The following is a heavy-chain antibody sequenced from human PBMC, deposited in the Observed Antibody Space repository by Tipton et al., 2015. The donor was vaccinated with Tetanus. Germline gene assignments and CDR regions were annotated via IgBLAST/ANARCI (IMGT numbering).Heavy chain of an antibody. J-gene: IGHJ4*02. CDR3: ARDERMTGVFDY. Sequence: SLRLSCAASGFTFSSYSMNWVRQAPGKGLEWVSSISSSSSYIYYADSVKGRFTIPRDNAKNSLYLQMNSLRAEDTAVYHCARDERMTGVFDYWGQGTLVTVSS. CDR1: GFTFSSYS. D-gene: IGHD2/OR15-2a*01. V-gene: IGHV3-21*01. CDR2: ISSSSSYI.